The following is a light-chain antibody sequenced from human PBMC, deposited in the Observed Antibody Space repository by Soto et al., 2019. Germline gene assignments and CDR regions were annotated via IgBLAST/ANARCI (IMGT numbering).Light chain of an antibody. Sequence: EMVMTQSPATLSVSPGERVTLSCRASESVQRNLAWYQQKPGQGPSLLIYYASTRATGVPDRFTGSGSGTEFTLTISSLQSEDSVLYHCQHYSNWPPTFGPGTKVEIK. V-gene: IGKV3-15*01. CDR3: QHYSNWPPT. CDR1: ESVQRN. CDR2: YAS. J-gene: IGKJ3*01.